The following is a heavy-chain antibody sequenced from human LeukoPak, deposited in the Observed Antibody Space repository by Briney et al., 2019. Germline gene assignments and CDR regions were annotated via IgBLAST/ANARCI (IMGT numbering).Heavy chain of an antibody. J-gene: IGHJ4*02. D-gene: IGHD4-11*01. CDR3: ARTRTTGVPRYLDY. CDR2: INSDGSEG. CDR1: GFTFSGFW. V-gene: IGHV3-7*03. Sequence: GGSLRLSCAVSGFTFSGFWMSWSRQAPGKGLEWVASINSDGSEGYYADVVKGRFTISRDNAKNSLYLQMNSLRAEDTAVYYCARTRTTGVPRYLDYWGQGTLVTVSS.